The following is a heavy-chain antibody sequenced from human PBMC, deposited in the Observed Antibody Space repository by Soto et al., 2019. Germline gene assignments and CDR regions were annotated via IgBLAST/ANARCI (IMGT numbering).Heavy chain of an antibody. D-gene: IGHD5-18*01. J-gene: IGHJ4*02. CDR1: GGSFSGYY. CDR3: ARGSRRGYSYGFDLGRLYYFDY. CDR2: INHSGST. Sequence: ETLSLTCAVYGGSFSGYYWSWIRQPPGKGLEWIGEINHSGSTNYNPSLKSRVTISVDTSKNQFSLKLSSVTAADTAVYYCARGSRRGYSYGFDLGRLYYFDYWGQGTLVTVSS. V-gene: IGHV4-34*01.